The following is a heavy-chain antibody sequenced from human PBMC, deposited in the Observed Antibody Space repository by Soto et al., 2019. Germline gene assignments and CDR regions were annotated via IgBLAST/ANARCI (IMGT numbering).Heavy chain of an antibody. CDR3: ARELLGYCSGGSSSRQYYYYGMDV. V-gene: IGHV1-46*01. D-gene: IGHD2-15*01. J-gene: IGHJ6*02. Sequence: GASVKVSCKASGYTFTSYYMHWVRQAPGQGLEWMGIINPSGGSTSYAQKFQGRVTMTRDTSTSTVYMELSSLRPEDTAVYYCARELLGYCSGGSSSRQYYYYGMDVWGQGTTVTVSS. CDR2: INPSGGST. CDR1: GYTFTSYY.